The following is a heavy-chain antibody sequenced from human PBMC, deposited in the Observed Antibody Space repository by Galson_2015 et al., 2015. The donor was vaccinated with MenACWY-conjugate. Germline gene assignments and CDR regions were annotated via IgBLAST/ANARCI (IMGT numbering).Heavy chain of an antibody. Sequence: SLRLSCAASGFTFSSYSMNWVRQAPGKGLEWVSCLGGSGNSISSAASVKGRFTISSNNDENSLYQKMDSLRVEDTAVYYCARTAGSDPPWGQGTLVTVSS. CDR1: GFTFSSYS. CDR3: ARTAGSDPP. CDR2: LGGSGNSI. D-gene: IGHD2-21*02. J-gene: IGHJ5*02. V-gene: IGHV3-21*06.